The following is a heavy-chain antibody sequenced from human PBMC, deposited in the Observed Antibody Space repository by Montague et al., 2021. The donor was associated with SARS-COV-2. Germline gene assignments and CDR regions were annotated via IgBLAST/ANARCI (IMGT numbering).Heavy chain of an antibody. J-gene: IGHJ4*02. Sequence: TLSLTCTVSGGSISSGSYYWSWIRQPAGKGLEWIGRIYTSGSTNYNPSLKSRVTISIDTSKNQFSLKLSSVTAAATAVYYCARVVGFDFDYWGQGTLVTVSS. D-gene: IGHD2-21*01. CDR3: ARVVGFDFDY. CDR1: GGSISSGSYY. CDR2: IYTSGST. V-gene: IGHV4-61*02.